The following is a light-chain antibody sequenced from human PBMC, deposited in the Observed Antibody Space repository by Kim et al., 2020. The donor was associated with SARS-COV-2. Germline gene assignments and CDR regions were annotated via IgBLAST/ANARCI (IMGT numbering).Light chain of an antibody. Sequence: QSALTQPASVSGSLGQSITISCTGTRSDVGDYNYVSWYQHSPGKAPKLMIFDVSERPSGVSSRFSGSKSGYTASLTISGLQAEDEADYYCSSYRTTNTWVFGGGTQLTVL. J-gene: IGLJ3*02. CDR3: SSYRTTNTWV. CDR1: RSDVGDYNY. CDR2: DVS. V-gene: IGLV2-14*03.